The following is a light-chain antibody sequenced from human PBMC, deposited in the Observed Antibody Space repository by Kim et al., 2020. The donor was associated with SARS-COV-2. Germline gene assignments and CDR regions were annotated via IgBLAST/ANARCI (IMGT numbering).Light chain of an antibody. J-gene: IGLJ2*01. CDR1: NSNIGKNY. V-gene: IGLV1-51*01. CDR3: ATWDNSLNGLV. CDR2: DNN. Sequence: QKVTISCSGTNSNIGKNYVSWYQQLPGTAPKLLITDNNKRHSGIPDRFSGSKSGTSATLDITGLQTGDEADYYCATWDNSLNGLVFGGGTQLTVL.